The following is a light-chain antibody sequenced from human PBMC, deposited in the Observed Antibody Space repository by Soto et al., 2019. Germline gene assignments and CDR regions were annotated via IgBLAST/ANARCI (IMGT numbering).Light chain of an antibody. J-gene: IGKJ1*01. V-gene: IGKV3-20*01. Sequence: EVVLTQSPGTVSLSPGERATLSGRASQSVTSNYLAWYQQKPGQAPRLLIYAASSRATGIPDRFSGSGSGTDFTLSISRLELEDFAVYYCHQYGSSITWTFGQGTKVEIK. CDR2: AAS. CDR3: HQYGSSITWT. CDR1: QSVTSNY.